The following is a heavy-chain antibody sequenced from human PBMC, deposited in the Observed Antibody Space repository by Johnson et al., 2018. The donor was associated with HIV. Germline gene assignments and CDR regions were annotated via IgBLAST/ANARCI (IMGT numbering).Heavy chain of an antibody. CDR3: GRDRSTYSGSYYGWDAFAL. CDR1: GFTFSSYA. J-gene: IGHJ3*01. Sequence: QVQLVESGGGLVQPGGSLRLSCAASGFTFSSYAMDWVRQTPGKGLEWVAVISFDGRNKFYADSVKGRFTISRDNSKNTLYLQMNRLRAEDTAVYYCGRDRSTYSGSYYGWDAFALWGQGTMVTVSS. V-gene: IGHV3-30*04. D-gene: IGHD1-26*01. CDR2: ISFDGRNK.